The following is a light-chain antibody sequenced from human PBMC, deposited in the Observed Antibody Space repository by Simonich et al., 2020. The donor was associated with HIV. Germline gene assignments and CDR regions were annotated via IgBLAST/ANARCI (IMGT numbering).Light chain of an antibody. CDR1: QSVSSD. J-gene: IGKJ4*01. CDR2: GAS. V-gene: IGKV3-15*01. CDR3: QQIYSTPLT. Sequence: EIVMTQSPATLSVSPGERATLSCRASQSVSSDLAWYQQKPGQAPRLLIYGASTRATGVPARFSGSGSGTEFTLTISSLQPEDFATYFCQQIYSTPLTFGGGTKLEIK.